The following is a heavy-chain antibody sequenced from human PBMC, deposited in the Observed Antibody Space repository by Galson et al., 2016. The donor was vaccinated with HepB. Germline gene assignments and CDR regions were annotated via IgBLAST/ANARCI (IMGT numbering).Heavy chain of an antibody. D-gene: IGHD1-7*01. V-gene: IGHV3-74*01. Sequence: SLRLSCAASGFRSSAYWMNWVRQAPGKGLVWVSHINPDGTNTAYVASVKGRFPFSRDNAKNTLSLQMNNLRVEDTAVYYCVRDGMGTTPYDVWGQGTLVTVSS. CDR2: INPDGTNT. CDR1: GFRSSAYW. CDR3: VRDGMGTTPYDV. J-gene: IGHJ4*02.